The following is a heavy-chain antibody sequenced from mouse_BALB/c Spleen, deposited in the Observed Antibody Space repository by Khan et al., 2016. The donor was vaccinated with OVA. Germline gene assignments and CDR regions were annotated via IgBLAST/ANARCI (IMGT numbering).Heavy chain of an antibody. CDR1: GYTFTSYT. CDR3: VRDGAYHRNDGWFAF. J-gene: IGHJ3*01. D-gene: IGHD2-14*01. CDR2: INPSNGYT. Sequence: VQLKQSGAELARPGASVKMSCKASGYTFTSYTIHWIKKRPGKGLEWIGYINPSNGYTNYNQKFNDKATLTTDKSSTTAYLQLSSLTSDDSAVYNCVRDGAYHRNDGWFAFWGQGTLVTVSA. V-gene: IGHV1-4*01.